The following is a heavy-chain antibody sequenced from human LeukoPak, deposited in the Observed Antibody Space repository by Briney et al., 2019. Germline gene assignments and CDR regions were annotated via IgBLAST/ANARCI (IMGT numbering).Heavy chain of an antibody. V-gene: IGHV1-58*02. CDR3: AAVAYYYDSSGYYSNSYYFDY. J-gene: IGHJ4*02. Sequence: ASVKVSCKASGFTFTSSAMQWVRQARGQRLEWIGWIVVGSGNTNYAQKFQERVTITRDMSTSTAYMELSSLRSEDTAVYYCAAVAYYYDSSGYYSNSYYFDYWGQGTLVTVSS. D-gene: IGHD3-22*01. CDR2: IVVGSGNT. CDR1: GFTFTSSA.